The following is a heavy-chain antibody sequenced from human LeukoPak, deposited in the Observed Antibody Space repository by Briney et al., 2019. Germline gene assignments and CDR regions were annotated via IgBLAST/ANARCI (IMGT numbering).Heavy chain of an antibody. CDR2: FYSGGST. Sequence: PGGSLRLSCGASGFTVSSNYMSWVRQAPGKGLEWVSVFYSGGSTYYADSVKGRFTISRDNSKNTLYLQMNSLRAEDTAVCYCARENIGYPDAFDIWGQGTMVTVSS. CDR3: ARENIGYPDAFDI. V-gene: IGHV3-66*01. D-gene: IGHD5-18*01. J-gene: IGHJ3*02. CDR1: GFTVSSNY.